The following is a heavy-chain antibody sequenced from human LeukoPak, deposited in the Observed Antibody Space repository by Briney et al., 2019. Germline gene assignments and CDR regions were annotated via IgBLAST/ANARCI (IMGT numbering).Heavy chain of an antibody. CDR2: ISGSSNYI. V-gene: IGHV3-21*01. CDR3: ARGYYYDSSGYYYPPSG. D-gene: IGHD3-22*01. CDR1: GFSFSDYT. J-gene: IGHJ4*02. Sequence: PGGSLRLSCAASGFSFSDYTMNWVRLAPGKGLEWVSSISGSSNYIYYADSVKGRFTISRGNAKNSLYLQMNSLRVEDTAVYYCARGYYYDSSGYYYPPSGWGQGTLVTVSS.